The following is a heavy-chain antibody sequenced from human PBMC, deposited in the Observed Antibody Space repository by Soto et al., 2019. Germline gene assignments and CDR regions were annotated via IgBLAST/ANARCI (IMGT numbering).Heavy chain of an antibody. V-gene: IGHV3-30*18. J-gene: IGHJ6*02. CDR1: GFTFSSYG. D-gene: IGHD3-3*01. CDR3: AKETMEWLLFRYYGMDV. CDR2: ISYDGSNK. Sequence: GGSLRLSCAASGFTFSSYGMHWVRQAPGKGLEWVSVISYDGSNKYYADSVKGRFTISRDNSKNTLYLQMNSLRADDTAVYYCAKETMEWLLFRYYGMDVWGQGT.